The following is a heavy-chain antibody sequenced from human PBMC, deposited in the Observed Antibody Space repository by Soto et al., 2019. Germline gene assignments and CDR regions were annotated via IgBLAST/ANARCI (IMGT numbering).Heavy chain of an antibody. D-gene: IGHD2-21*02. J-gene: IGHJ6*02. CDR1: GGSISGYY. CDR2: VYYSGGA. Sequence: SETLSLTCTVSGGSISGYYWSWIRQPPGKGLEWIGNVYYSGGAKYNPPVKRRVSISVDTSKNQFSLNLSSVTAADTAVYYCTRDGDGRMTTNPYYYYGMDVWGPGITVTVSS. CDR3: TRDGDGRMTTNPYYYYGMDV. V-gene: IGHV4-59*01.